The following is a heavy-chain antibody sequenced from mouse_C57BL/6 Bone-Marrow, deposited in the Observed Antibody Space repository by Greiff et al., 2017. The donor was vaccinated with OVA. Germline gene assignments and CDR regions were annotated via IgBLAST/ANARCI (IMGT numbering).Heavy chain of an antibody. CDR2: ISSGSSTI. Sequence: DVKLVESGGGLVKPGGSLKLSCAASGFTFSDYGMHWVRQAPEKGLEWVAYISSGSSTIDYADTVKGRFTISSDNAKNPLCLQMTSLGSEDTAMYYCARPWFAYWGQGTLVTVSA. V-gene: IGHV5-17*01. CDR3: ARPWFAY. J-gene: IGHJ3*01. CDR1: GFTFSDYG.